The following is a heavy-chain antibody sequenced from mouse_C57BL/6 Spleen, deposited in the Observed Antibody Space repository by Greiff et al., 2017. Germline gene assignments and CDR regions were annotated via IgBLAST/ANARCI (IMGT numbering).Heavy chain of an antibody. CDR3: ARPAYGNPYYYAMDY. Sequence: DVKLVESGGGLVKPGGSLKLSCAASGFTFSDYGMHWVRQAPEKGLEWVAYISSGSSTIYYADTVTGRFTISRDNAKKTLFLQMTSLRSEDTAMYYCARPAYGNPYYYAMDYWGQGTSVTVSS. CDR2: ISSGSSTI. CDR1: GFTFSDYG. V-gene: IGHV5-17*01. D-gene: IGHD2-1*01. J-gene: IGHJ4*01.